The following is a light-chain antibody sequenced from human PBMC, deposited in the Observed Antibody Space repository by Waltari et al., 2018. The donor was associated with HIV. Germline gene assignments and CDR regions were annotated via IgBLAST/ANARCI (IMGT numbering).Light chain of an antibody. Sequence: QSVLTQPPSASGAPGPRVTISCPGSSSNIKHDNVYWYQQFPGAAPKLLIYKDTQRPSGVPDRFTGSKSGTSASLAIGGLRSDDEADYYCVGWDSRLRGYVFGAGTKVTVL. CDR1: SSNIKHDN. CDR2: KDT. CDR3: VGWDSRLRGYV. V-gene: IGLV1-47*01. J-gene: IGLJ1*01.